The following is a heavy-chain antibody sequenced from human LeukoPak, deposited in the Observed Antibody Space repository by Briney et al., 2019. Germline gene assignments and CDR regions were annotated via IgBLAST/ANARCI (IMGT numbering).Heavy chain of an antibody. CDR2: MAYDGSNK. Sequence: PGGSLRLSCAASGFTFSSYGMHWVRQAPGKGLEWVAVMAYDGSNKYYADSVKGRFATSRDNSKNTLYLQMNSLRAEDTAVYYCAKTAPGGVEWLSPFFDYWGQGTLVTVSS. CDR1: GFTFSSYG. CDR3: AKTAPGGVEWLSPFFDY. V-gene: IGHV3-33*05. D-gene: IGHD3-3*01. J-gene: IGHJ4*02.